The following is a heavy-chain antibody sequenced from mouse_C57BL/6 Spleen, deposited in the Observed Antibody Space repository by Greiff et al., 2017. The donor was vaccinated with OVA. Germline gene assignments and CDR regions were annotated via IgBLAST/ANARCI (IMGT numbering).Heavy chain of an antibody. D-gene: IGHD4-1*02. CDR3: APTGTAWFAY. V-gene: IGHV1-82*01. CDR2: IYPGDGDT. CDR1: GYAFSSSW. J-gene: IGHJ3*01. Sequence: QVQLQQSGPELVKPGASVKISCKASGYAFSSSWMNWVKQRPGKGLEWIGRIYPGDGDTNYNGKFKGKATLTADKSSSTAYMQLSSLTSEDSAVYFCAPTGTAWFAYWGQGTLVTVSA.